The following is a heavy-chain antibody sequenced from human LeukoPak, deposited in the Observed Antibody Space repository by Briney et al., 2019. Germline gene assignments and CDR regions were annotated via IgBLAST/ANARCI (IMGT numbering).Heavy chain of an antibody. CDR3: ARDMGYYYDSSGYPEPYYFDY. J-gene: IGHJ4*02. CDR1: GFTFSSYS. V-gene: IGHV3-48*01. Sequence: GGSLRLSCAASGFTFSSYSMNWVRQAPGKGLEWVSYISSSSSIIYYADSVKGRFTISRDNSKNTLYLQMNSLRAEDTAVYYCARDMGYYYDSSGYPEPYYFDYWGQGTLVTVSS. D-gene: IGHD3-22*01. CDR2: ISSSSSII.